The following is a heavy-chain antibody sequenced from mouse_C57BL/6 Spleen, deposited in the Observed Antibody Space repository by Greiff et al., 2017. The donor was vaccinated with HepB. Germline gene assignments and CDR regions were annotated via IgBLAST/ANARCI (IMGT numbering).Heavy chain of an antibody. Sequence: VQLQQSGPGLVQPSQCLSITCTVSGFSLTSYGVHWVRQSPGKGLEWLGVIRRGGSTDYNAAFISRLTISKDNSKSQIFFTMNSLQADDTAIYYCARTGTQFYYAMDYWGQGTSVTVSS. CDR1: GFSLTSYG. J-gene: IGHJ4*01. CDR3: ARTGTQFYYAMDY. V-gene: IGHV2-2*01. D-gene: IGHD4-1*01. CDR2: IRRGGST.